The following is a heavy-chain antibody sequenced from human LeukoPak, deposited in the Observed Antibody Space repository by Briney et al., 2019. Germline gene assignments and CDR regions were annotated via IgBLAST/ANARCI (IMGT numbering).Heavy chain of an antibody. V-gene: IGHV3-23*01. CDR1: GFTFSSYN. CDR2: ISGGGGST. D-gene: IGHD3-9*01. CDR3: AKCYDILTGYFDY. Sequence: GGSLRLSCAASGFTFSSYNMNWVRQSPGKGLEWVSAISGGGGSTYYANYADSVKGRFTISRDNSKNTLYLQMKSLRAEDTAVYYCAKCYDILTGYFDYWGQGTLVTVSS. J-gene: IGHJ4*02.